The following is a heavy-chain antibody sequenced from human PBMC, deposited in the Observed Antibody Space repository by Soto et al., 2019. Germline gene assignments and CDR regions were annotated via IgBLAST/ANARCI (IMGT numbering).Heavy chain of an antibody. V-gene: IGHV4-59*01. CDR2: IYYSGST. CDR3: ARGIQGVPQPYNCFDP. Sequence: SETLSLTCTVSGGSISSYYWSWIRQPPGKGLEWIGYIYYSGSTNYNPSLKSRVTISVDTSKNQFSLKLSSVTAADTAVYYCARGIQGVPQPYNCFDPWGQGTLVTVSS. D-gene: IGHD5-18*01. CDR1: GGSISSYY. J-gene: IGHJ5*02.